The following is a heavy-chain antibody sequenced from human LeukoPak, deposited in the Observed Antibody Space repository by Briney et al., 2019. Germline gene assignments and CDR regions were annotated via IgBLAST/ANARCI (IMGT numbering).Heavy chain of an antibody. CDR3: TRPFYCSSTSCYVDY. Sequence: PGGSLKLSCAASGFTFSGSAMHWVRQASGKGLEWVGRIRSKANSYATAYAASVKGRFTISRDDSKNTAYLQMNSLKTEDTAVYYCTRPFYCSSTSCYVDYWGQGTLVTVSS. D-gene: IGHD2-2*01. CDR2: IRSKANSYAT. CDR1: GFTFSGSA. V-gene: IGHV3-73*01. J-gene: IGHJ4*02.